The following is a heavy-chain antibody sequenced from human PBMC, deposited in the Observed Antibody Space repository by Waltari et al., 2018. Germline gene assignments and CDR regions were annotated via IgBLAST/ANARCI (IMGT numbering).Heavy chain of an antibody. CDR3: ARGKGGSYYEGAFDI. V-gene: IGHV3-53*01. J-gene: IGHJ3*02. Sequence: EVQLVESGGGLIQPGGSLRLSCAASGFTVSSNYMSWVRQAPGKGLEWVSVIYSGGSTNYADSVKGRFTISRENPRNTLYLQMNSLRAEDTAVYYCARGKGGSYYEGAFDIWGQGTMVTVPS. CDR1: GFTVSSNY. D-gene: IGHD1-26*01. CDR2: IYSGGST.